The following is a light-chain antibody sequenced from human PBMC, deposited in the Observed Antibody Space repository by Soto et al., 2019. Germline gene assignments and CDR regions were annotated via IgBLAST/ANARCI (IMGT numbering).Light chain of an antibody. V-gene: IGLV4-69*01. J-gene: IGLJ7*01. CDR1: SGHSSYA. Sequence: VLTQSPSASASLGASVKLTCTLSSGHSSYAIAWHQQQPKKGPRYLMKLNSDGSHSKGDGIPDRFSGSSSGAERYLTISSLQSEDEADYYCQTWGAGPAVFGGGTQLTVL. CDR2: LNSDGSH. CDR3: QTWGAGPAV.